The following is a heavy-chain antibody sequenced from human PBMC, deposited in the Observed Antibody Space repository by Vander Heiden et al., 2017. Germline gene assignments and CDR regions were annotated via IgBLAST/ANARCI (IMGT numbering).Heavy chain of an antibody. CDR3: AKGLTTLDY. CDR1: GFTFSSYA. J-gene: IGHJ4*02. D-gene: IGHD4-17*01. Sequence: VQLLESGRGLVQPGGSLRLSCAASGFTFSSYAMTWVRQAPGKGLAWVSTISAGGTYYADSVKGRFTISRDNSKNTVSLQVNGLRAEDTAIYYCAKGLTTLDYWGQGALVTVSS. V-gene: IGHV3-23*01. CDR2: ISAGGT.